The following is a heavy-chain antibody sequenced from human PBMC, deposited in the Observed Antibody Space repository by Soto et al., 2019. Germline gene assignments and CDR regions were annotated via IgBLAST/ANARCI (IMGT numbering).Heavy chain of an antibody. D-gene: IGHD5-12*01. Sequence: ASVKVSCKASGYTFTSYDFNWVRQATGQGLEWMGWMDPNSGSTGYAQKFQGRVTLTRDTSINTAYMELSSLSSEDTAVYYCTNGLRAYRGLKAYYRGQGALVTVSA. CDR1: GYTFTSYD. J-gene: IGHJ4*02. V-gene: IGHV1-8*01. CDR3: TNGLRAYRGLKAYY. CDR2: MDPNSGST.